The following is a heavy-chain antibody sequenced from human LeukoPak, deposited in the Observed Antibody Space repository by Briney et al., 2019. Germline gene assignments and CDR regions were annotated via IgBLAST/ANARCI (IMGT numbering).Heavy chain of an antibody. D-gene: IGHD5-12*01. Sequence: PGGSLRLSCAASGLTFSSYSMNWVRQAPGKGLEWVSYISSSGSTIYYADSVKGRFTISRDNAKNSLYLQMNSLRAEDTAVYYCANGGYGYYYYMDVWGKGTTVTVSS. CDR2: ISSSGSTI. CDR1: GLTFSSYS. J-gene: IGHJ6*03. CDR3: ANGGYGYYYYMDV. V-gene: IGHV3-48*01.